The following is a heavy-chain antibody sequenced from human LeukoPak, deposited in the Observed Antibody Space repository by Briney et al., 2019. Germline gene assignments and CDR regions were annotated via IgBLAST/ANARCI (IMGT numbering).Heavy chain of an antibody. CDR1: GFSFSSYW. J-gene: IGHJ4*02. CDR3: ARDGGGWLQLYYFGS. D-gene: IGHD5-24*01. CDR2: IKQDGSEK. V-gene: IGHV3-7*05. Sequence: GGSLRLSCAASGFSFSSYWMSWVRQAPGQGLEWVANIKQDGSEKYYVDSVKGRFTISRDNAKNSLSLQMNSLRAEDTAVYYCARDGGGWLQLYYFGSWGQGTLVSVSS.